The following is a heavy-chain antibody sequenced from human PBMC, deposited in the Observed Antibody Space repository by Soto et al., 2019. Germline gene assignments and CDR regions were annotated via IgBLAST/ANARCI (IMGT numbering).Heavy chain of an antibody. V-gene: IGHV3-48*01. CDR3: ARDPYAETAA. CDR1: GFTFSSYS. J-gene: IGHJ5*02. Sequence: EVQLVESGGGLVQPGGSLRLSCAASGFTFSSYSMNWVRQAPGKGLEWVSYISSSSSTIYYADSVKGRFTISRDNAKNSLYLQMNSLRAKDTAVYYCARDPYAETAAWGQGTLVTVSS. CDR2: ISSSSSTI. D-gene: IGHD6-13*01.